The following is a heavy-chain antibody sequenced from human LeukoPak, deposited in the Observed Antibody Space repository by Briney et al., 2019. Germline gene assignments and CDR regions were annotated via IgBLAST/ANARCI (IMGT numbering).Heavy chain of an antibody. CDR1: GGSISSYY. CDR2: IYYSGST. CDR3: ARDPLYCSSTSCSYYYYMDV. V-gene: IGHV4-59*01. D-gene: IGHD2-2*01. J-gene: IGHJ6*03. Sequence: SETLSLTCTVSGGSISSYYWSWIRQPPGKGLEWIEYIYYSGSTNYNPSLKSRVTISVDTSKNQFSLKLSSATAADTAVYYCARDPLYCSSTSCSYYYYMDVWGKGTTVTVSS.